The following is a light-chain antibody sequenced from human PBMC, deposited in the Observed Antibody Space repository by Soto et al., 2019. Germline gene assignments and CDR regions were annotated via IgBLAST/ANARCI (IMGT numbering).Light chain of an antibody. J-gene: IGKJ2*01. CDR3: QQYKVYPYT. Sequence: DIQMTQSPSTLSASIGDRVTITCLASQSINGRLAWYQQKPGRPPKLLIYDVSFLESGVPSRFSGSGSGTDFNPTISSLRPDDFATFYCQQYKVYPYTVGQGTRLDIQ. CDR1: QSINGR. V-gene: IGKV1-5*01. CDR2: DVS.